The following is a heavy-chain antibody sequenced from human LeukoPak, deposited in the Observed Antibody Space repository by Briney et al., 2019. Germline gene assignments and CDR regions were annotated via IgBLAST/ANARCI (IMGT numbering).Heavy chain of an antibody. D-gene: IGHD2-2*01. CDR1: GYSFTSYW. CDR3: ARHRGVVVPAAMRGARAYYYYYMDV. Sequence: GESLKISCKGSGYSFTSYWIGWVRQMPGKGLEWMGIIYPGDSDTRYSPSFQGQVTISADKSISTAYLQWSSLKASDTAMYYCARHRGVVVPAAMRGARAYYYYYMDVWGKGTTVTVSS. J-gene: IGHJ6*03. CDR2: IYPGDSDT. V-gene: IGHV5-51*01.